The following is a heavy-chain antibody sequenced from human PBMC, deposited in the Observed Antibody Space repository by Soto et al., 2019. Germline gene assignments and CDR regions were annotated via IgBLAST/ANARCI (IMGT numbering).Heavy chain of an antibody. CDR1: GGSIISYY. CDR3: ARETDFGVRTDGFDP. V-gene: IGHV4-59*01. J-gene: IGHJ5*02. D-gene: IGHD3-3*01. Sequence: SETLSLTCTVPGGSIISYYWSWIRQPPGKGLEWIGYIYYSGSTNYNPSLKSRVTISVDTSKNQFSLKLSSVTAADTAVYYCARETDFGVRTDGFDPWGQGTLVTVSS. CDR2: IYYSGST.